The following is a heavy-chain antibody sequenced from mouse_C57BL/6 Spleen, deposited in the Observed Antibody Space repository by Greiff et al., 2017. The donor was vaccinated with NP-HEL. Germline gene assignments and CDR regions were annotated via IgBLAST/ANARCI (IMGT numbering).Heavy chain of an antibody. V-gene: IGHV1-50*01. CDR3: ARRDQGFAY. D-gene: IGHD3-2*02. CDR1: GYTFTSYW. Sequence: QVQLKQPGAELVKPGASVKLSCKASGYTFTSYWMQWVKQRPGQGLEWIGEIDPSDSYTNYNQKFKGKATLTVDTSSSTAYMQLSSLTSEDSAVYYCARRDQGFAYWGQGTLVTVSA. J-gene: IGHJ3*01. CDR2: IDPSDSYT.